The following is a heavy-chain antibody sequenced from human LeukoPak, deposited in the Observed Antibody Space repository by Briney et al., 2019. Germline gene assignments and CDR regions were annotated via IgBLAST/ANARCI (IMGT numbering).Heavy chain of an antibody. CDR3: ASKVVTTSNYFDH. CDR2: VYPPGNT. D-gene: IGHD4-23*01. CDR1: GYSISSGSY. V-gene: IGHV4-38-2*02. J-gene: IGHJ4*02. Sequence: SETLSLTCIVSGYSISSGSYWGWIRQPPGKGLEWIGGVYPPGNTYYNPSLKSRVTISVDTSKSQFSLKLTSVTAADTAVYYCASKVVTTSNYFDHWGQGTLVTVSS.